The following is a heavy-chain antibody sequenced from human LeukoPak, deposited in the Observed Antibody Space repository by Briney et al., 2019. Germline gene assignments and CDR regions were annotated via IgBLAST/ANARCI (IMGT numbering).Heavy chain of an antibody. CDR2: ISSSSSYI. Sequence: GGSLRLSRAASGFTFSTYGMHWVRQAPGKGLEWVSSISSSSSYIYYADSVKGRFTISRDNAKNSLYLQMNSLRAEDTAVYYCARSGVTYYYDSSGRPVDYWGQGTLVTVSS. V-gene: IGHV3-21*01. J-gene: IGHJ4*02. D-gene: IGHD3-22*01. CDR3: ARSGVTYYYDSSGRPVDY. CDR1: GFTFSTYG.